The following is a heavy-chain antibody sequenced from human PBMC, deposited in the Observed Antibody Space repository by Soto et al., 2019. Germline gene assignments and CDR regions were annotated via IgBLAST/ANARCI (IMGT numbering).Heavy chain of an antibody. V-gene: IGHV4-59*13. D-gene: IGHD1-26*01. CDR2: IYYSGTT. J-gene: IGHJ5*02. Sequence: SETLSLTCTVSGGSISSYYWSWIRQPPGKGLEWIGYIYYSGTTNYNPSLKSRVTISVDASKNQFSLKLSSVTAADTAVYYCARYSGSYSYNWFDPWGQGTLVTVSS. CDR3: ARYSGSYSYNWFDP. CDR1: GGSISSYY.